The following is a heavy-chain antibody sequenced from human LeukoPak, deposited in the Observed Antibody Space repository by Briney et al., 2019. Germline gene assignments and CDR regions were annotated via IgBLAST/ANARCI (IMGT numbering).Heavy chain of an antibody. CDR1: GYSLTDYH. D-gene: IGHD1-26*01. CDR3: ARGWELHNWFDP. V-gene: IGHV1-2*06. Sequence: ASVKVSCKASGYSLTDYHIHWVRQAPGQGLEWMGRINPNSGGTNYAQKLQGRVTMTTDTSTSTAYMELRSLRSDDTAVYYCARGWELHNWFDPWGQGTLVTVSS. CDR2: INPNSGGT. J-gene: IGHJ5*02.